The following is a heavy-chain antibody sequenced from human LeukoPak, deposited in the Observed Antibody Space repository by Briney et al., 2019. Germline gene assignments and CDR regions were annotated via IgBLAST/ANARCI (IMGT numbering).Heavy chain of an antibody. CDR1: GYTFTGYY. D-gene: IGHD3-22*01. J-gene: IGHJ4*02. Sequence: ASVKVSCTASGYTFTGYYLHWVGQAPGQGLEWMGWINPNTGGTNFAQRFQGRVTMTRDTSISTAYMELSRVRSDDTAVYYCARAYDDSGYSLGYLGQGTLVTVSS. CDR3: ARAYDDSGYSLGY. CDR2: INPNTGGT. V-gene: IGHV1-2*02.